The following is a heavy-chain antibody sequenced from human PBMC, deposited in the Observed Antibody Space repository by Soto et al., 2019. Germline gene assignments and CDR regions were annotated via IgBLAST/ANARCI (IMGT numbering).Heavy chain of an antibody. Sequence: QVQLVQSGAEVKKPESSVKVSCKAPVGTFSTYAISWVRQAPGQGLEWMGGIIPMFGTANYAERFQDRVTITADEPTNTVYMELSSVRSEDTAVYFCASGIQLWLRRINNGYSGWGEGTLVTVSS. D-gene: IGHD5-18*01. J-gene: IGHJ4*02. V-gene: IGHV1-69*12. CDR3: ASGIQLWLRRINNGYSG. CDR1: VGTFSTYA. CDR2: IIPMFGTA.